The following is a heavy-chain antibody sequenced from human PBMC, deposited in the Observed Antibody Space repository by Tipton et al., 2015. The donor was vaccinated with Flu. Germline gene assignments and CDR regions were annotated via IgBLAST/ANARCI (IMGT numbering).Heavy chain of an antibody. CDR3: ARTGDHEAFDI. Sequence: TLSLTCTVSGGSISSYYWSWIRQPPGKGLEWIGRIYTSGSTKYNPSLKSRVTMSVDRSKNHFSLKLSSVTAADTAVYYCARTGDHEAFDIWGQGTMVTVSS. CDR2: IYTSGST. CDR1: GGSISSYY. D-gene: IGHD4-17*01. V-gene: IGHV4-4*07. J-gene: IGHJ3*02.